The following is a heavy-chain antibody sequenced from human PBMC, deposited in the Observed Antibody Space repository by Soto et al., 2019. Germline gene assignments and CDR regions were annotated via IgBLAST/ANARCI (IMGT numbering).Heavy chain of an antibody. CDR2: ISYDGSNK. CDR3: AKLPLYSYGSSPLDY. CDR1: GFTFSSYG. D-gene: IGHD5-18*01. Sequence: GGSLRLSCAASGFTFSSYGMHWVRQAPGKGLEWVAVISYDGSNKYYADSVKGRFTISRDNSKNTLYLQMNSLRAEDTAVYYCAKLPLYSYGSSPLDYWGQGTLVTVSS. J-gene: IGHJ4*02. V-gene: IGHV3-30*18.